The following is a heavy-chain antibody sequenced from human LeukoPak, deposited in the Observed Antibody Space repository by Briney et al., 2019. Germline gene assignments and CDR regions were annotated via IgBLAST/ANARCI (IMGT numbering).Heavy chain of an antibody. CDR2: IYYSGST. Sequence: PSETLSLTCTVSGGSISSSSYYWGWIRQPPGKGLEWIGSIYYSGSTYYNPSLKSRVTISVDTSKNQFSLKLSSVTAADTAVYYCARHLTGLSSDYWGQGTLVTVSS. D-gene: IGHD3-9*01. CDR3: ARHLTGLSSDY. V-gene: IGHV4-39*01. CDR1: GGSISSSSYY. J-gene: IGHJ4*02.